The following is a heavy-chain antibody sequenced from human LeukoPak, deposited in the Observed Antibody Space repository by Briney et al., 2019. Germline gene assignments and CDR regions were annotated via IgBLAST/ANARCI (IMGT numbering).Heavy chain of an antibody. Sequence: PGGSLRLSCAASGFTFSSYWMSWVRPAPGKGLEWVANIKQDGSEKYYVDSVKGRFTISRDNAKNSLYLQMNSLRAEDTAVYYCARHYFDSSGYLAGYWGQGTLVTVSS. CDR2: IKQDGSEK. J-gene: IGHJ4*02. CDR3: ARHYFDSSGYLAGY. V-gene: IGHV3-7*01. D-gene: IGHD3-22*01. CDR1: GFTFSSYW.